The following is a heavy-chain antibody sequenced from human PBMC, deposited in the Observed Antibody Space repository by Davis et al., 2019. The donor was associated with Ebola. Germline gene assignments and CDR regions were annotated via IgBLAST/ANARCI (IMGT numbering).Heavy chain of an antibody. D-gene: IGHD6-19*01. CDR1: GYTFTNYG. V-gene: IGHV1-69*13. J-gene: IGHJ4*02. Sequence: AASVKVSCKASGYTFTNYGISWVRQAPGQGLEWMGEIIPIFDTTNYAQKFQGRVTITADESTSTAYMELSSLRSEDSAVYYCARVSGSSGWYDWGQGTLVTVSS. CDR2: IIPIFDTT. CDR3: ARVSGSSGWYD.